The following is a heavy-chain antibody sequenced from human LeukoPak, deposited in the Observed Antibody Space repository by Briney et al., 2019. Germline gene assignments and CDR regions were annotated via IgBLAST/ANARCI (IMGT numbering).Heavy chain of an antibody. Sequence: GKSLSLSCAASGFTFSSYAMSWVRQAPGKGLEWVSSISGSGGSTYYANSVKGRFTISRDNSKNTLDLQMNSLRAEDTAVYYCAKGPVAVAGYYFDHWGQGTLATVSS. CDR3: AKGPVAVAGYYFDH. V-gene: IGHV3-23*01. J-gene: IGHJ4*02. CDR2: ISGSGGST. CDR1: GFTFSSYA. D-gene: IGHD6-19*01.